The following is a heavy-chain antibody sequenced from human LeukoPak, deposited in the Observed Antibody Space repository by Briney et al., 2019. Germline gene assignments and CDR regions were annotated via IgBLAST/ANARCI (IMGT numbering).Heavy chain of an antibody. CDR2: INWNGGST. D-gene: IGHD2-2*01. CDR1: GFTFDDYG. V-gene: IGHV3-20*04. Sequence: GGSLRLSCAASGFTFDDYGMSWVRQAPGKGLEWVSSINWNGGSTGYADSVKGRFTISRDNAKKSLFLQMNSLRAEDTAVYYCARAPLHLAMYHYFDYWGQGTLVTVSS. CDR3: ARAPLHLAMYHYFDY. J-gene: IGHJ4*02.